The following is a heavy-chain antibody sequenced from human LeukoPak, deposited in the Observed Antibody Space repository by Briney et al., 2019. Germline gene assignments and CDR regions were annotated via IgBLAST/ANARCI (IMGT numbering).Heavy chain of an antibody. J-gene: IGHJ4*02. V-gene: IGHV3-21*01. CDR2: ISSRSNYI. D-gene: IGHD2-2*02. CDR1: GFTFTSYS. CDR3: ARGPPDKIYHFDY. Sequence: GGSLRLSCAASGFTFTSYSVNWVRQAPGKGLEWVSSISSRSNYIYYADSVKGRFTISRDNAKNSLYLQMNSLRAEDTAVYYCARGPPDKIYHFDYWGQGTLVTVSS.